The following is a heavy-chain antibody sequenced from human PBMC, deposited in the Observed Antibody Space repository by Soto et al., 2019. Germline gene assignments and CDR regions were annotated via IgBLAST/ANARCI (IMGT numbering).Heavy chain of an antibody. CDR2: IIPIFGTA. CDR1: GGTFSSYA. J-gene: IGHJ4*02. CDR3: ARDLGYCSSTSCPGYFDY. Sequence: GASVKVSCKASGGTFSSYAISWVRQAPGQGLEWMGGIIPIFGTANYAQKFQGRVTITADESTSTAYMELSSLRSEDTAVYYCARDLGYCSSTSCPGYFDYWGQGTLVTVSS. D-gene: IGHD2-2*01. V-gene: IGHV1-69*13.